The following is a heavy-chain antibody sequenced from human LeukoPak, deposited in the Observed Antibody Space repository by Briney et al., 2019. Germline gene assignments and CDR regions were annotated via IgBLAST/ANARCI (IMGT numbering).Heavy chain of an antibody. CDR2: IHHSGNT. Sequence: SETLSLTCSVSGDSISSSGYYWDWIRQPPGKGLEWIGSIHHSGNTNYNPSLKSRVTISADMSKNQFSLKLSSVTAADTAVYYCARVPGYPTSGDAFDIWGQGTMVTVSS. CDR1: GDSISSSGYY. V-gene: IGHV4-39*07. D-gene: IGHD6-25*01. J-gene: IGHJ3*02. CDR3: ARVPGYPTSGDAFDI.